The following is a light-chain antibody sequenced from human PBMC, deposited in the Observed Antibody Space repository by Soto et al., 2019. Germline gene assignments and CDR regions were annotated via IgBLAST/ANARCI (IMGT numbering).Light chain of an antibody. Sequence: EIVLTQSPATLSLSPGERATLSCRASQGVSSYLAWYQQKPGQAPRLLIYDASNRATGIPARFSGSGPGTDFTLTISSLEPEDFAVYYCQHLFGQGTRLEIK. CDR2: DAS. CDR1: QGVSSY. J-gene: IGKJ5*01. CDR3: QHL. V-gene: IGKV3D-11*01.